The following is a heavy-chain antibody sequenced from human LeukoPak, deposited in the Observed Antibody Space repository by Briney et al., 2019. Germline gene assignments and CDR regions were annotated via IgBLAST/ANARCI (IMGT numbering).Heavy chain of an antibody. CDR1: GFSFSSYG. D-gene: IGHD3-10*01. CDR3: ATASKGSGSFHTTDH. J-gene: IGHJ5*02. Sequence: GGSLRLSCAASGFSFSSYGMHWVRQAPGKGLERVAVIWYDGSEKYYADSVKGRFTISRDNSKNTLYLQMNSLRAEDTAVYYCATASKGSGSFHTTDHWGQGTLVTVSS. V-gene: IGHV3-33*01. CDR2: IWYDGSEK.